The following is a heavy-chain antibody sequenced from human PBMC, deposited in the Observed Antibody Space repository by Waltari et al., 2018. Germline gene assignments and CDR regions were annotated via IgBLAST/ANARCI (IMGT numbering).Heavy chain of an antibody. CDR1: GFTFDDYA. D-gene: IGHD2-15*01. V-gene: IGHV3-9*01. J-gene: IGHJ4*02. CDR3: AKDIGLYSYYFDY. CDR2: ISWNSGSI. Sequence: EVQLVESGGGLVQPGRSLRLSCAASGFTFDDYAMHWLRQAPGKGLEWVSGISWNSGSIGYADSVKGRFTISRDNAKNSLYLQMNSLRAEDTALYYCAKDIGLYSYYFDYWGQGTLVTVSS.